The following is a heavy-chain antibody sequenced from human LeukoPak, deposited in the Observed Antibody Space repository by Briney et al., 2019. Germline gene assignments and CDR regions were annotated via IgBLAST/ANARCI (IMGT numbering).Heavy chain of an antibody. CDR1: GGSISSGDYY. CDR3: ASRSGPRQAVDY. CDR2: IYCSGST. J-gene: IGHJ4*02. Sequence: SQTLSLTCTVSGGSISSGDYYWSWIRQPPGKGLEWIGYIYCSGSTYYNPSLKSRVTISVDTSKNQFSLKLSSVTAADTAVYYCASRSGPRQAVDYWGQGTLVTVSS. D-gene: IGHD6-19*01. V-gene: IGHV4-30-4*08.